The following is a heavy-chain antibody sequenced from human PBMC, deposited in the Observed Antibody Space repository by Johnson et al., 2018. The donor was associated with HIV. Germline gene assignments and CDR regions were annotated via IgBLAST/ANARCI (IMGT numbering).Heavy chain of an antibody. CDR3: ASPEAPYYDILTGYYAAFDI. CDR1: GFTFSSYW. V-gene: IGHV3-74*02. CDR2: INSDGSST. Sequence: VQLVESGGGLVQPGGSLRLSCAASGFTFSSYWMSWVRQAPGKGLEWVSRINSDGSSTSYADSVKGRFTISRDNAKNTLYLQMNSLRAEDTAVYYCASPEAPYYDILTGYYAAFDIWGQGTMVTVSS. J-gene: IGHJ3*02. D-gene: IGHD3-9*01.